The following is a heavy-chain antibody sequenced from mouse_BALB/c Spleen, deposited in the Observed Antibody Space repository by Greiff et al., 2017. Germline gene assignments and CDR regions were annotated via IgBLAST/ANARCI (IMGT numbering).Heavy chain of an antibody. Sequence: DVQLQESGPGLVKPSQSLSLTCTVTGYSITSDYAWNWIRQFPGNKLEWMGYISYSGSTSYNPSLKSRISITRDTSKNQFFLQLNSVTTEDTATYYCARWNYGSSLYYFDYWGQGTTLTVSS. CDR1: GYSITSDYA. CDR3: ARWNYGSSLYYFDY. V-gene: IGHV3-2*02. J-gene: IGHJ2*01. CDR2: ISYSGST. D-gene: IGHD1-1*01.